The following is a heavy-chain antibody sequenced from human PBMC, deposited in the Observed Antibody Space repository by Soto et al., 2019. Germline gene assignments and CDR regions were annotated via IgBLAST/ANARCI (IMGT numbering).Heavy chain of an antibody. Sequence: SSLKVSCQASGDTFSSYTISWVRQAPGQGLEWMGRIIPILGIANYAQKFQGRVTITADKSTSTAYMELSSLRSEDTAVYYCARGISSSGTDYWGQGTLVTVSS. CDR2: IIPILGIA. D-gene: IGHD6-6*01. CDR1: GDTFSSYT. CDR3: ARGISSSGTDY. V-gene: IGHV1-69*02. J-gene: IGHJ4*02.